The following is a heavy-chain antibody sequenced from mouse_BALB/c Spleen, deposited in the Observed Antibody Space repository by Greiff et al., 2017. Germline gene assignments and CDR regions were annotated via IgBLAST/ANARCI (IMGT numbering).Heavy chain of an antibody. J-gene: IGHJ4*01. Sequence: VQLQQSGPELVKPGASVKISCKASGYSFTGYFMNWVMQSHGKSLEWIGRINPYNGDTFYNQKFKGKATLTVDKSSSTAHMELRSLASEDSAVYYCARGGKSVYYYAMDYWGQGTSVTVSS. CDR2: INPYNGDT. D-gene: IGHD1-1*02. CDR3: ARGGKSVYYYAMDY. V-gene: IGHV1-20*02. CDR1: GYSFTGYF.